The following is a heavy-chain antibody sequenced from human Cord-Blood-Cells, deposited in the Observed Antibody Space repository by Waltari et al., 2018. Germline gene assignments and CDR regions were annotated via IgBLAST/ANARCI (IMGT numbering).Heavy chain of an antibody. D-gene: IGHD4-17*01. CDR3: AREPDYGDYFDY. Sequence: EVQLVESVGGLVKTGGSLRLSWAASGSTCSRYCKHRVRQAPGKGLEWVSSISSSSRYIYYADSVKGRFTISRDNAKNSLYLQMNSLRAEDTAVYYCAREPDYGDYFDYWGQGTLVTVSS. CDR1: GSTCSRYC. V-gene: IGHV3-21*01. CDR2: ISSSSRYI. J-gene: IGHJ4*02.